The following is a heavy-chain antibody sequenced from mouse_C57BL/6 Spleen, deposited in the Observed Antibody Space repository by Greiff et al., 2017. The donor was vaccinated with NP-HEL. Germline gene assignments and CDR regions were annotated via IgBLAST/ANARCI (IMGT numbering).Heavy chain of an antibody. J-gene: IGHJ1*03. CDR2: ISSGGDYI. CDR1: GFTFSSYA. CDR3: TRGPRGYFDV. D-gene: IGHD3-3*01. V-gene: IGHV5-9-1*02. Sequence: EVKLMESGEGLVKPGGSLKLSCAASGFTFSSYAMSWVRQTPEKRLEWVAYISSGGDYIYYADTVKGRFTISRDNARNTLYLQMSSLKSEDTAMYYCTRGPRGYFDVWGTGTTVTVSS.